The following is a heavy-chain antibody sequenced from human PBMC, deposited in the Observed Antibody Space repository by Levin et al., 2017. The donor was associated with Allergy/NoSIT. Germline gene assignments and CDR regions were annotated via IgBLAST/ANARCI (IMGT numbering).Heavy chain of an antibody. CDR1: GFTVSSNY. J-gene: IGHJ3*02. Sequence: GGSLRLSCAASGFTVSSNYMSWVRQAPGKGLEWVSVIYSGGSTYYADSVKGRFTISRDNSKNTLYLQMNSLRAEDTAVYYCARDCGDPSDACDIWGQGTMVTVSS. CDR3: ARDCGDPSDACDI. CDR2: IYSGGST. V-gene: IGHV3-53*01. D-gene: IGHD2-21*01.